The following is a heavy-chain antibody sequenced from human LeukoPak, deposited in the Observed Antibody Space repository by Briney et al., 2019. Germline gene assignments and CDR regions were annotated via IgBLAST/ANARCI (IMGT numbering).Heavy chain of an antibody. Sequence: GGSLRLSCAASGFTVSSNYMSWVRQAPGKGLEWVSVIYSGGSTYYADSVKGRFTISRDNSKNTLYLQMNSLRAEDTAVYYCARGALGYSGYDSDYWGQGTLVTVSS. V-gene: IGHV3-53*01. J-gene: IGHJ4*02. D-gene: IGHD5-12*01. CDR1: GFTVSSNY. CDR3: ARGALGYSGYDSDY. CDR2: IYSGGST.